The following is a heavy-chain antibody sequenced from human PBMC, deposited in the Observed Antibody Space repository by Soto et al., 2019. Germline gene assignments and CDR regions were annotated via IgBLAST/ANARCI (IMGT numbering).Heavy chain of an antibody. CDR3: ARVRRAKGWFDL. CDR2: INHSGST. Sequence: SETLSLTGAVYGGSFSGYDWSWIRQPPGKGLEWIGEINHSGSTNYNPSLKSRVTISVDTSKNQFSLKLSSVTAQDTAVYYCARVRRAKGWFDLCGQRTLVTFSS. D-gene: IGHD1-26*01. V-gene: IGHV4-34*01. J-gene: IGHJ5*02. CDR1: GGSFSGYD.